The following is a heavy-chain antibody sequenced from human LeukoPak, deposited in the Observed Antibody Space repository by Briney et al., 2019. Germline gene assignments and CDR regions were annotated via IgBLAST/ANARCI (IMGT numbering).Heavy chain of an antibody. CDR2: ISSSGSTI. V-gene: IGHV3-11*01. D-gene: IGHD3-9*01. CDR3: ARSRTPNYDILTGYLGYYYYYMDV. Sequence: GGSLRLSCAASGFTFSSYAMSWIRQAPGKGLEWVSYISSSGSTIYYADSVKGRFTISRDNAKNSLYLQMNSLRAEDTAVYYCARSRTPNYDILTGYLGYYYYYMDVWGKGTTVTISS. CDR1: GFTFSSYA. J-gene: IGHJ6*03.